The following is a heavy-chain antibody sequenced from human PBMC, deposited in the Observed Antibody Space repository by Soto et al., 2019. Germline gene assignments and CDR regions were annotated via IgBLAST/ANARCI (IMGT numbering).Heavy chain of an antibody. Sequence: VQLVESGGGVVQPGRSLRLSCAASGFTFSSYGMHWVRQAPGKGLEWVAVISYDGSNKYYADSVKGRFTISRDNSKNTLYLQMNSLRAEDTAVYYCAKDATDIVVVVAAGGYYYYGMDVWGQGTTVTVSS. J-gene: IGHJ6*02. CDR2: ISYDGSNK. CDR1: GFTFSSYG. D-gene: IGHD2-15*01. CDR3: AKDATDIVVVVAAGGYYYYGMDV. V-gene: IGHV3-30*18.